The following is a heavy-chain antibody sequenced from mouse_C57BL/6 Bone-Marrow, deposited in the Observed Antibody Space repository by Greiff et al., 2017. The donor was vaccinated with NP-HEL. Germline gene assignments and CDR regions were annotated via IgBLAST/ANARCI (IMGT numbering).Heavy chain of an antibody. Sequence: QVQLQQPGAELVKPGASVPMSCQASGYTFTSYWLTWVKQRPGQGLEWIGDIYPGSGSTNYNEKFKSKATLTVDTSSSTAYMQLSSLTSEDSAVYYCARDDYDGEAYWGQGTTLTVSS. CDR1: GYTFTSYW. J-gene: IGHJ2*01. CDR3: ARDDYDGEAY. D-gene: IGHD2-4*01. V-gene: IGHV1-55*01. CDR2: IYPGSGST.